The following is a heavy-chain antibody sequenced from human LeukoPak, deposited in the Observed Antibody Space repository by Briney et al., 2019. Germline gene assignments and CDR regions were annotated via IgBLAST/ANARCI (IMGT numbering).Heavy chain of an antibody. V-gene: IGHV4-34*01. Sequence: SETPSLTCAVYGGSFSGYYWSWIRQPPGKGLEWIGEINHSGSTNYNPSLKSRVTISVDTSKNQFSLKLSSVTAADTAVYYCARALWGDILTGVRFDYWGQGTLVTVSS. CDR3: ARALWGDILTGVRFDY. CDR1: GGSFSGYY. D-gene: IGHD3-9*01. CDR2: INHSGST. J-gene: IGHJ4*02.